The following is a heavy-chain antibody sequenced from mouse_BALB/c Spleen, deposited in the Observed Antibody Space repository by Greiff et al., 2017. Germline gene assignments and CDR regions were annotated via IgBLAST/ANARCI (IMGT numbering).Heavy chain of an antibody. V-gene: IGHV5-4*02. CDR1: GFTFSDYY. Sequence: EVQGVESGGGLVKPGGSLKLSCAASGFTFSDYYMYWVRQTPEKRLEWVATISDGGSYTYYPDSVKGRFTISRDNAKNNLYLQMSSLKSEDTAMYYCARGPITTVVATYFDVWGAGTTVTVSS. CDR3: ARGPITTVVATYFDV. J-gene: IGHJ1*01. D-gene: IGHD1-1*01. CDR2: ISDGGSYT.